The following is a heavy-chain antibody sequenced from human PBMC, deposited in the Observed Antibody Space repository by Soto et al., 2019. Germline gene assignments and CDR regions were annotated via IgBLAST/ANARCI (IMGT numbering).Heavy chain of an antibody. J-gene: IGHJ6*03. CDR1: GYTFTSYA. Sequence: VASVKVSCKASGYTFTSYAMHWVRQAPGQRLEWMGWINAGNGNTKYSQKFQGRVTITRDTSASTAYMELSSLRSEDTAVYYCARVCPNPTSCYDTGDYYYMDVWGKGTTVTVSS. V-gene: IGHV1-3*01. CDR3: ARVCPNPTSCYDTGDYYYMDV. CDR2: INAGNGNT. D-gene: IGHD2-2*01.